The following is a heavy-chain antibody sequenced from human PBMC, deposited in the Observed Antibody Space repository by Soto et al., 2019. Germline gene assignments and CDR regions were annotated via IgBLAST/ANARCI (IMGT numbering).Heavy chain of an antibody. D-gene: IGHD3-3*01. CDR1: GFTVSSNY. CDR3: AREGFWSGYWLDP. J-gene: IGHJ5*02. V-gene: IGHV3-53*01. CDR2: IYSGGST. Sequence: GSLRLSCAASGFTVSSNYMSWVRQAPGKGLEWVSVIYSGGSTYYADSVKGRFTISRDNSKNTLYLQMNSLRAEDTAVYYCAREGFWSGYWLDPWGQGTLVTVPQ.